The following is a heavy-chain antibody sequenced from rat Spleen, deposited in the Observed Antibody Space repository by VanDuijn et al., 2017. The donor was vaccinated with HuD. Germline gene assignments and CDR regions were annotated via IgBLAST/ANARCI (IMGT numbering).Heavy chain of an antibody. V-gene: IGHV5-7*01. CDR1: GFTFTDYY. J-gene: IGHJ4*01. CDR3: ASLMYTPDYLGVMDV. Sequence: EVQLVESDGGLVQPGRSLKLSCAASGFTFTDYYMAWVRQAPTKGLEWVATVIYDGSTTYYRDSVKGRFTISRDNAKSSLYLQMDSLRSEDTATYYCASLMYTPDYLGVMDVWGQGASVTVSS. D-gene: IGHD1-6*01. CDR2: VIYDGSTT.